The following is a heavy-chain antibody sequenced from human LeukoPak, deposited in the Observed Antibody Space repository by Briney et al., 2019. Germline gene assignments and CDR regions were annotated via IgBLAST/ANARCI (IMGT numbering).Heavy chain of an antibody. D-gene: IGHD6-6*01. CDR3: ARDLYSSSSDYFDY. Sequence: SETLSLTCTVSGGSISSSSYYWGWIRQPPGKGLEGFGSIYYSGSTYYNPSLKSRVTISVDTSKNQFSLKLSSVTAADTAVYYCARDLYSSSSDYFDYWGQGTLVTVSS. CDR1: GGSISSSSYY. V-gene: IGHV4-39*07. CDR2: IYYSGST. J-gene: IGHJ4*02.